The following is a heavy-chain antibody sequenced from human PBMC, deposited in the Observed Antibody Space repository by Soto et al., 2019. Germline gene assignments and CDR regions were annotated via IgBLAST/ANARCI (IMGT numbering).Heavy chain of an antibody. Sequence: SETLSLTCTVSGGSISTAACYWSWIRQHPGKGLEWIGEIYHSGSTYYNPSLKSRVTISVDTSKNQFSLKLSSVTAADTAVYYCARGRLMITFGGVSTYYFDYWGQGTLVTVSS. CDR3: ARGRLMITFGGVSTYYFDY. V-gene: IGHV4-31*03. CDR2: IYHSGST. D-gene: IGHD3-16*01. J-gene: IGHJ4*02. CDR1: GGSISTAACY.